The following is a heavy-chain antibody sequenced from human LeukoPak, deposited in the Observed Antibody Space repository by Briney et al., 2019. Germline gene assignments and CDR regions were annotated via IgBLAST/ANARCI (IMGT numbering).Heavy chain of an antibody. CDR3: ARINLDFWSGYYTYYFDY. Sequence: GESLKISCKGSGYSFTSYWIGWVRQMPGKGLEWMGIIYPGDSDTRYSPSFQGQVTISADKSNSTAYLQWSSLKASDTAMYYCARINLDFWSGYYTYYFDYWGQGTLVTVSS. CDR1: GYSFTSYW. D-gene: IGHD3-3*01. CDR2: IYPGDSDT. V-gene: IGHV5-51*01. J-gene: IGHJ4*02.